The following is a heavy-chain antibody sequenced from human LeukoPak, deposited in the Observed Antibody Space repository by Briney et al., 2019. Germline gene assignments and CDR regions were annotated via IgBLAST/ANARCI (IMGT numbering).Heavy chain of an antibody. J-gene: IGHJ4*02. CDR1: GFTFSSYG. Sequence: PGGSLRLSCAASGFTFSSYGMTWVRQAPGKGLEWVSYISSSSSTIYYADSVKGRFTISRDNSKNTLYLQMNSLRAEDTAVYYCARILSSAWGELGYWGQGTLVTVSS. CDR3: ARILSSAWGELGY. V-gene: IGHV3-48*01. CDR2: ISSSSSTI. D-gene: IGHD6-19*01.